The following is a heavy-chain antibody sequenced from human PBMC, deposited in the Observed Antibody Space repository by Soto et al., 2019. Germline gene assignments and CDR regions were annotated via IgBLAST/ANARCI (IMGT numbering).Heavy chain of an antibody. CDR2: IYYSGST. J-gene: IGHJ3*02. CDR1: GGSISSSSYY. CDR3: ARLIEGSGAFDI. Sequence: SETLSLTCTVSGGSISSSSYYWGWIRQPPGKGLEWIGSIYYSGSTYYNPSLKSRVTISVDTSKNPFSLKLISVTAADTAVYYCARLIEGSGAFDIWGQGTMVTVSS. V-gene: IGHV4-39*01. D-gene: IGHD2-21*01.